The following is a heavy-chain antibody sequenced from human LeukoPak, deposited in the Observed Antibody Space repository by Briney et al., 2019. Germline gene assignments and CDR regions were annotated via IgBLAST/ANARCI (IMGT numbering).Heavy chain of an antibody. CDR1: GFTFSSYA. CDR2: IWYDGSNK. D-gene: IGHD6-19*01. CDR3: ASPIAVAGIAPNVGFDY. J-gene: IGHJ4*02. V-gene: IGHV3-33*08. Sequence: PGGSLRLSCAASGFTFSSYAMSWVRQAPGKGLEWVAVIWYDGSNKYYADSVKGRFTISRDNSKNTLYLQMNSLRAEDTAVYYCASPIAVAGIAPNVGFDYWGQGTLVTVSS.